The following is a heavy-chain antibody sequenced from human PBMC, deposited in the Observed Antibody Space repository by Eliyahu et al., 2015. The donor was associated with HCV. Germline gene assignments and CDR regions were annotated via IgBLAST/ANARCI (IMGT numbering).Heavy chain of an antibody. CDR2: IDWDNDK. V-gene: IGHV2-70*04. Sequence: QVTLKESGPALVKPTQTLTLTCTXSXFSLXTXGMRVSWIRXXPGKALEWLARIDWDNDKFYSTSLKTRLTISKDTXKNQVVLTMTNMDPVDTATYYCARTGDGYNDFDYWGQGTLVTVSS. J-gene: IGHJ4*02. D-gene: IGHD5-24*01. CDR3: ARTGDGYNDFDY. CDR1: XFSLXTXGMR.